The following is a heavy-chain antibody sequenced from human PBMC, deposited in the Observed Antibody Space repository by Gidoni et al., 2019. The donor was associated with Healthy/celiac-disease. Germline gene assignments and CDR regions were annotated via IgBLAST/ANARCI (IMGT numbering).Heavy chain of an antibody. CDR1: GFTFSSYS. D-gene: IGHD2-21*02. CDR3: ARFVVVTAIRDLGAFDI. V-gene: IGHV3-48*02. J-gene: IGHJ3*02. CDR2: ISSSSSTI. Sequence: LVESGGGLVQPGGSLRLSCAASGFTFSSYSMNWVRQAPGKGLEWVSYISSSSSTIYYADSVKGRFTISRDNAKNSLYLQMNSLRDEDTAVYYCARFVVVTAIRDLGAFDIWGQGTMVTVSS.